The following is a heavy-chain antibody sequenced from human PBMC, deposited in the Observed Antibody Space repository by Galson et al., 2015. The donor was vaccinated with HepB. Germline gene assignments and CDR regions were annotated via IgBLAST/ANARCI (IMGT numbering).Heavy chain of an antibody. V-gene: IGHV3-48*01. D-gene: IGHD1-7*01. CDR2: ISGSSTNI. J-gene: IGHJ4*02. CDR1: GFTFSSYS. Sequence: SLRLSCAASGFTFSSYSMDWVRQAPGRGLVWVSYISGSSTNIHYADSVKGRFTIPRDDAKNSLYLQMNSLRVEDTAVYYCARDLGWNYPDYIDYWGQGTLVTVSS. CDR3: ARDLGWNYPDYIDY.